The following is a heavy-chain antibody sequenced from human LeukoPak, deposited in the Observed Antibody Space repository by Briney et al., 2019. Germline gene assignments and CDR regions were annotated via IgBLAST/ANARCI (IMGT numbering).Heavy chain of an antibody. Sequence: GGSLRLSCAASGFTFSNAWMSWVRQAPGKGLEWVGCIKSKTDGGTTDYAAPVKGRFTISRDDSKNTLYLQMNSLKTEDTAVYYCTTELIYGSGSYYKGDYWGQGTLVTVSS. CDR1: GFTFSNAW. D-gene: IGHD3-10*01. J-gene: IGHJ4*02. CDR2: IKSKTDGGTT. V-gene: IGHV3-15*01. CDR3: TTELIYGSGSYYKGDY.